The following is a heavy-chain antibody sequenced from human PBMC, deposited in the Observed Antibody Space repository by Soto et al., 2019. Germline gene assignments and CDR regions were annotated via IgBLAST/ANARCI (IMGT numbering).Heavy chain of an antibody. CDR1: GGSNMRPN. J-gene: IGHJ6*02. CDR3: ARGWWEREGYVMDV. Sequence: TETPSHSYTISGGSNMRPNWSSFRPPPGKELQYIGYIYYRGSTNYNPSLKSRVTISDDTSTNQFSLTPSSVTAADTAVYYCARGWWEREGYVMDVWGQGTTVT. V-gene: IGHV4-59*08. D-gene: IGHD1-26*01. CDR2: IYYRGST.